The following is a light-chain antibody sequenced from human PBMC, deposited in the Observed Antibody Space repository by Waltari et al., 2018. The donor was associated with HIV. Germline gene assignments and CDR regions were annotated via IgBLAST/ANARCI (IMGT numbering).Light chain of an antibody. CDR2: RNN. CDR1: SSNIGRNF. V-gene: IGLV1-47*01. J-gene: IGLJ3*02. Sequence: QSVMTQPPSASGTPGQRVTISCSGSSSNIGRNFVYWYQQLPGTAPQPLIYRNNQRPTGVPDLFSCSKSCTSASLAIGGLRSEDEADYYCAAWDDSLGAWVFGGGTKLTVL. CDR3: AAWDDSLGAWV.